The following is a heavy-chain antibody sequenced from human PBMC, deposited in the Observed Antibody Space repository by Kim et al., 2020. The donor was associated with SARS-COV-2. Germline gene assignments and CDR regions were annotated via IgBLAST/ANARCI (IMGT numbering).Heavy chain of an antibody. J-gene: IGHJ5*02. V-gene: IGHV3-30*01. Sequence: DSVKGRFTISRDNSKNTLYLQMNSLRAEDTAVYYWARERSEWELLGEFDPWGQGTLVTVSS. D-gene: IGHD1-26*01. CDR3: ARERSEWELLGEFDP.